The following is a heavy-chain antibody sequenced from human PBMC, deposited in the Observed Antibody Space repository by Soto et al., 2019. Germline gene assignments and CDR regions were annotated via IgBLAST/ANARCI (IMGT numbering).Heavy chain of an antibody. Sequence: PGESLKISCKGSGYSFTSYWISWVRQMPGKGLEWMGRIDPSDSYTNYSPSFQGHVTISADKSISTAYLQWSSLKASDTAMYYCARPTVMVRGVITAYYYYGMDVWGQGTKVTVSS. CDR2: IDPSDSYT. D-gene: IGHD3-10*01. CDR3: ARPTVMVRGVITAYYYYGMDV. V-gene: IGHV5-10-1*01. CDR1: GYSFTSYW. J-gene: IGHJ6*02.